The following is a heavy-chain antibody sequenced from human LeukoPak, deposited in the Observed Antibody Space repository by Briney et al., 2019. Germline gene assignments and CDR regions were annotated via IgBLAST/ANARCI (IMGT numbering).Heavy chain of an antibody. V-gene: IGHV3-9*01. D-gene: IGHD6-13*01. CDR1: GFTFDDYA. CDR3: AKEYSSSWYVPYGGRFDP. J-gene: IGHJ5*02. Sequence: PGGSLRLSCAASGFTFDDYAMHWVRQAPGKGLEWVSGISWNSGSIGYADSVKGRFTISRDNAKNSLYLQMDSLRAEDTALYYCAKEYSSSWYVPYGGRFDPWGREPWSPSPQ. CDR2: ISWNSGSI.